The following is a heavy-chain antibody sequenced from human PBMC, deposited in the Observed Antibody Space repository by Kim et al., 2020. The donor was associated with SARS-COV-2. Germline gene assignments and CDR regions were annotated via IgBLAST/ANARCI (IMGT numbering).Heavy chain of an antibody. J-gene: IGHJ4*02. Sequence: KYYHTSLKPRLTISKDTSKNQVVLTMTNMDPVDTATYYCARGVPAADLDYWGQGTLVTVSS. D-gene: IGHD2-2*01. V-gene: IGHV2-70*01. CDR3: ARGVPAADLDY. CDR2: K.